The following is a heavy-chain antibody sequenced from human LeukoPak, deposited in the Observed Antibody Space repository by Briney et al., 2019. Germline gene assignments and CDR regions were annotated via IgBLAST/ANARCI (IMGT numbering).Heavy chain of an antibody. Sequence: PGGSLRLSCAAAGFTFSSNWMHWVRQAPGKGLVWVSRINSDGSSTSYADYVKGRFTISRDNAKNTLYLQLNSLRAEDTAVYYCPRGAYCGGDCPLPNSLYWGQGTLVTVSS. V-gene: IGHV3-74*01. CDR1: GFTFSSNW. CDR3: PRGAYCGGDCPLPNSLY. D-gene: IGHD2-21*01. CDR2: INSDGSST. J-gene: IGHJ4*02.